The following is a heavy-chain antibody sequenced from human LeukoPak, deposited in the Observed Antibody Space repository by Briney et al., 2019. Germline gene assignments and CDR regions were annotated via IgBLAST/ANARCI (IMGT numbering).Heavy chain of an antibody. CDR1: GFTFSSYW. CDR3: AREGRGMIVTYYFDY. D-gene: IGHD3-22*01. CDR2: INSDGSST. Sequence: GGSLRLSCAASGFTFSSYWMHWVRQAPGKGLVWVSRINSDGSSTSYADSVKGRFTISRDNAKNTLYLQMNSLRAEDTAVYYCAREGRGMIVTYYFDYWGQGTLATVSS. V-gene: IGHV3-74*01. J-gene: IGHJ4*02.